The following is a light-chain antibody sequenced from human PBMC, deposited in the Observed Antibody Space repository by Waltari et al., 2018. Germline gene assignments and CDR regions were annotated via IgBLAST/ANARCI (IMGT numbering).Light chain of an antibody. CDR2: KAS. Sequence: DIQMTQSPSTLSASVRDRVTITCRASQSISSWLAWYQQKPGKAPKLLIYKASNLESGVPSRFSGSGSGTEFTLTISSLQPDDLATYYCQHYVSYPWSFGQGTKVEIK. V-gene: IGKV1-5*03. J-gene: IGKJ1*01. CDR1: QSISSW. CDR3: QHYVSYPWS.